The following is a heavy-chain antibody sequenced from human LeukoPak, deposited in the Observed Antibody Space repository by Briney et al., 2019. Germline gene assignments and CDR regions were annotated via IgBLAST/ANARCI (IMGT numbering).Heavy chain of an antibody. J-gene: IGHJ5*02. D-gene: IGHD3-3*01. CDR3: ARVDSVTIFGVVSNWFDP. CDR1: GFTFSNAW. Sequence: GGSLRLSCAASGFTFSNAWIHWVRQAPGKGLEWVANIRQDGSEKYYVDSVKGRFTISRDNAKNSLYLQMNSLRAEDTAVYYCARVDSVTIFGVVSNWFDPWGQGTLVTVSS. CDR2: IRQDGSEK. V-gene: IGHV3-7*01.